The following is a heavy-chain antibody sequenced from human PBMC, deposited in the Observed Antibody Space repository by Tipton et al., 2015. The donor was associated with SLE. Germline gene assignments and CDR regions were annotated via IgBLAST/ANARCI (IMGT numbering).Heavy chain of an antibody. CDR2: TSTFNGDT. Sequence: QSGPEVKKPGASVKVSCKASGYTFTTHGVSWVRQAPGQGLEWMGWTSTFNGDTNYAQKFQGRVTMTTDTSTDTAYMELRSLRSDDTAVYYCARSQALTGRRASDLWGHATVVTVSS. D-gene: IGHD3-9*01. J-gene: IGHJ3*01. CDR3: ARSQALTGRRASDL. V-gene: IGHV1-18*01. CDR1: GYTFTTHG.